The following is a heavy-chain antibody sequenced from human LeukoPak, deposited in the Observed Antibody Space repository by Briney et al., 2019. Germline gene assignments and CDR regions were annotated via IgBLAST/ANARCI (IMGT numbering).Heavy chain of an antibody. V-gene: IGHV3-23*01. CDR2: ISGSGGST. D-gene: IGHD3-10*01. J-gene: IGHJ4*02. CDR3: AKDRWFGELSYFDY. Sequence: PGGSLRLSCAASGFTFSSYAMSWVRQAPGKGLEWVSAISGSGGSTYYADSVKGRFTISRDNSKNTLYLQINSLRAEDTAVYYCAKDRWFGELSYFDYWGQGTLVTVSS. CDR1: GFTFSSYA.